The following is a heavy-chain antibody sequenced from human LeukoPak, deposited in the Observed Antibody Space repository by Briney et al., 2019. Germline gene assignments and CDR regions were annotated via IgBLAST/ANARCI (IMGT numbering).Heavy chain of an antibody. Sequence: SETLSLTCTVSGGSISSYYWSWIRQPPGKGLEWIGYIYYSGSTNYNPSLKSRVTISVDTSKNQFSLKLSSVTAADTAVYYCARDKIAAAGTFDPWGRGTLVTVSS. V-gene: IGHV4-59*01. D-gene: IGHD6-13*01. J-gene: IGHJ2*01. CDR1: GGSISSYY. CDR2: IYYSGST. CDR3: ARDKIAAAGTFDP.